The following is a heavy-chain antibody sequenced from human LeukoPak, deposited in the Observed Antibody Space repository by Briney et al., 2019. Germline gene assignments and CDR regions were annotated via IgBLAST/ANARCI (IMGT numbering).Heavy chain of an antibody. CDR3: ARHIRYYYDSSGYSLDY. CDR2: INHSGST. D-gene: IGHD3-22*01. CDR1: GRSFSGYC. J-gene: IGHJ4*02. Sequence: PSQTQSLTCAVYGRSFSGYCWSWIRHPPGKGLEWIGEINHSGSTNYNPSLKSRVTISVETSKNQFSLKLSSVTATDRAVYYCARHIRYYYDSSGYSLDYWGQGTLVTVSS. V-gene: IGHV4-34*01.